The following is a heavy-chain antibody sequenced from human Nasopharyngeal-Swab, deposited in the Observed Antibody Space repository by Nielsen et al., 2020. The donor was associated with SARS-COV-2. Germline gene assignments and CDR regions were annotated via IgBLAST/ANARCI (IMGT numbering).Heavy chain of an antibody. CDR2: ITPDGSGA. CDR1: GFTFSRYW. Sequence: GESLKISCAASGFTFSRYWMHWVRQVPGKGLVWVSRITPDGSGATYADSVKGRFTISRDNAKNTLHLQMNSLRAEDTAVYYCARVTTLIAVAGTGIDPWGQGTLVTVSS. V-gene: IGHV3-74*03. J-gene: IGHJ5*02. D-gene: IGHD6-19*01. CDR3: ARVTTLIAVAGTGIDP.